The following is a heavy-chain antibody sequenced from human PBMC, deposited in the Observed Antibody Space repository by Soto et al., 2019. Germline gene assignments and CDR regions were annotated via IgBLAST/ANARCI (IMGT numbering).Heavy chain of an antibody. J-gene: IGHJ4*02. CDR1: GFSFSPYA. CDR2: ISGSGNKT. V-gene: IGHV3-23*01. Sequence: EVQLLESGGSLVQPGGSLRLSCAASGFSFSPYAMSWVRQAPGKGLEWVSSISGSGNKTYYADSVKGRFTISRDNSKDTLFLQMNDLSAEDTALYYCARGVRLHFDNWGQGTLVTVSS. CDR3: ARGVRLHFDN.